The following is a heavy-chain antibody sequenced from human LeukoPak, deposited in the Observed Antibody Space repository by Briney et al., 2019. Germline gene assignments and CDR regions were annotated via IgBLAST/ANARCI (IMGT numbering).Heavy chain of an antibody. V-gene: IGHV1-18*01. D-gene: IGHD3-10*02. CDR2: ISAYNGNT. Sequence: GASVKVSCKASGYTFTSYGISWVRQAPGQGLEWMGWISAYNGNTNYAQKLQGRVTMTTDTSTSTAYMELRSLRSDDTAVYYCARDFTNFYLRFPASSDAFDIWGQGTMVTVSS. J-gene: IGHJ3*02. CDR1: GYTFTSYG. CDR3: ARDFTNFYLRFPASSDAFDI.